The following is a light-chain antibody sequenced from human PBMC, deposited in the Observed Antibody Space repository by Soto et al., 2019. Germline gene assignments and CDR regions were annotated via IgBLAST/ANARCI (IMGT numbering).Light chain of an antibody. Sequence: QSALTQPASMSGSPGQSITISCTGTSSDVGSHNFVSWYQQRPGKAPKLMIFEVTKRPSGVSSRFSASKSGNTASLTISGVQAEDEADYYCCSYAGTTTWVFGGGTKLTVL. V-gene: IGLV2-23*02. J-gene: IGLJ2*01. CDR3: CSYAGTTTWV. CDR2: EVT. CDR1: SSDVGSHNF.